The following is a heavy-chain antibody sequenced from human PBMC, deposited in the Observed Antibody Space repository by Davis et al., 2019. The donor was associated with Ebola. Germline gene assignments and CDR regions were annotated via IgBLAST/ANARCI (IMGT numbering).Heavy chain of an antibody. V-gene: IGHV3-23*01. CDR2: ISGSGNTT. CDR3: AKDKGFWVPPDWFGP. J-gene: IGHJ5*02. CDR1: GFTFSSYS. D-gene: IGHD3-16*01. Sequence: GGSLRLSCAASGFTFSSYSMNWVRQAPGKGLEWVSSISGSGNTTYYADSVEGRFTISRDNSKNTLSLQMNSVRGEDTAVYYCAKDKGFWVPPDWFGPWGQGVQVTVSS.